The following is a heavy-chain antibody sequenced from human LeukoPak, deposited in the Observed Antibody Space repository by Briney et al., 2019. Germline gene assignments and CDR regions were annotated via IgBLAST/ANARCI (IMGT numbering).Heavy chain of an antibody. D-gene: IGHD6-13*01. V-gene: IGHV3-23*01. CDR3: AKGRFEIAGAGGNFDY. J-gene: IGHJ4*02. Sequence: PGASLRLFCAASGFTFSIYAMSWVRQAPGGGLEWVSAISGCGGSTYYADSVKGRFTTSRDKSKHTLYLQMNSLRAEDTAVYYCAKGRFEIAGAGGNFDYGGEGTLVTVSS. CDR2: ISGCGGST. CDR1: GFTFSIYA.